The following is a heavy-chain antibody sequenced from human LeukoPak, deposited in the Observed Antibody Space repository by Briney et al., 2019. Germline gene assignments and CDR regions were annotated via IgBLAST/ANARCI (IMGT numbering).Heavy chain of an antibody. D-gene: IGHD3-10*01. CDR3: AKRGIVIRAVIIIGFHKEAYYFDY. CDR1: GFTFTNHW. CDR2: IRPDGRET. J-gene: IGHJ4*02. Sequence: GGSLRLSCAASGFTFTNHWMHWVRQAPGKGLVWVSRIRPDGRETNHAGSVKGRFIISRDTSKNTVYLQMNSLRVEDTAVYFCAKRGIVIRAVIIIGFHKEAYYFDYWGQGILVTVSS. V-gene: IGHV3-74*01.